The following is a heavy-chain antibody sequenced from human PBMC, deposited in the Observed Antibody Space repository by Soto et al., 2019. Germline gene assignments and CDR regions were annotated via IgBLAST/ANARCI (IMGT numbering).Heavy chain of an antibody. CDR3: AREVYYGSGSPPGSYGMDV. V-gene: IGHV4-59*01. CDR2: IYYSGST. CDR1: GGSISSYY. D-gene: IGHD3-10*01. Sequence: SETLSLTCTVSGGSISSYYWSLIRQPPGKGLEWIGYIYYSGSTNYNPSLKSRVTISVDTSKNKLSLKLKSVTAADKAVYYCAREVYYGSGSPPGSYGMDVSDQGTTFTVFS. J-gene: IGHJ6*02.